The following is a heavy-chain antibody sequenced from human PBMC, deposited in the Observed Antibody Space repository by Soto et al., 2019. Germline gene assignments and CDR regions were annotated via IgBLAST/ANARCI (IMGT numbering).Heavy chain of an antibody. Sequence: GGSLRLSCAASGFTFSSYAMSWVRQAPGKGLEWVSAISGSGGSTYCADSVKGRFTISRDNSKNTLYLQMNSLRAEDTAVYYCAKAGVTMVRGAPDAFDIWGQGTMVTVSS. CDR2: ISGSGGST. V-gene: IGHV3-23*01. J-gene: IGHJ3*02. CDR3: AKAGVTMVRGAPDAFDI. CDR1: GFTFSSYA. D-gene: IGHD3-10*01.